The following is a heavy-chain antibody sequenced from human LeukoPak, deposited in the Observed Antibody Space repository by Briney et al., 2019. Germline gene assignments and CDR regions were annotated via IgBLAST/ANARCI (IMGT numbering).Heavy chain of an antibody. V-gene: IGHV1-3*01. CDR2: INAGNGNT. CDR3: AARLGSSWALGYYGMDV. Sequence: ASVKVSCKASGYTFTSYAMHWVRQAPGQRLEWMGWINAGNGNTKYSQKFQGRDTITRDTSASTAYMELSSLRSEDTAVYYCAARLGSSWALGYYGMDVWGQGTTVTVSS. D-gene: IGHD6-13*01. J-gene: IGHJ6*02. CDR1: GYTFTSYA.